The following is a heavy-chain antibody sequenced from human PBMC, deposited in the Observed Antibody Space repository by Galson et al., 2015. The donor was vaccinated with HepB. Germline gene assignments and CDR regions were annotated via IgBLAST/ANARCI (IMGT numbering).Heavy chain of an antibody. Sequence: TLSLTCTVSGSFVSSGSYYWNWIRQPPGKGLEWIGNVDHRGSTNYNPSLKSRVTISIHTSKNQFSLKLRSVTAADTAVYYCARAYDSSAYYRRGLWHADYWGQGALVTVSS. J-gene: IGHJ4*02. V-gene: IGHV4-61*01. CDR1: GSFVSSGSYY. CDR2: VDHRGST. D-gene: IGHD3-22*01. CDR3: ARAYDSSAYYRRGLWHADY.